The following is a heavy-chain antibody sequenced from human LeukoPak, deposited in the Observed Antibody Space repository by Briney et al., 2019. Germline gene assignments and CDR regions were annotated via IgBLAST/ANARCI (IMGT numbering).Heavy chain of an antibody. CDR1: GGTFSSYA. CDR3: ARAGNKIFPYYYMDV. V-gene: IGHV1-69*13. CDR2: IIPIFGTA. J-gene: IGHJ6*03. Sequence: ASVKVSCKASGGTFSSYAISWVRQAPGQGLEWMGGIIPIFGTANYAQKFQGRVTITADESTSTAYMELSSLRSEDTAVYYCARAGNKIFPYYYMDVWGKGTTVTVSS. D-gene: IGHD4-23*01.